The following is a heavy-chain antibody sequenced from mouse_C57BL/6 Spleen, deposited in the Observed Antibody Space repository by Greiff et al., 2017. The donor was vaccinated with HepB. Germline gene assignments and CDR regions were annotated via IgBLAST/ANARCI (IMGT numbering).Heavy chain of an antibody. CDR2: ISSGSSTI. Sequence: EVKVVESGGGLVKPGGSLKLSCAASGFTFSDYGMHWVRQAPEKGLEWVAYISSGSSTIYYADTVKGRFTISRDNAKNTLFLQMTSLRSEDTAMYYCARDMELPYWYFDVWGTGTTVTVSS. CDR1: GFTFSDYG. J-gene: IGHJ1*03. D-gene: IGHD1-1*01. CDR3: ARDMELPYWYFDV. V-gene: IGHV5-17*01.